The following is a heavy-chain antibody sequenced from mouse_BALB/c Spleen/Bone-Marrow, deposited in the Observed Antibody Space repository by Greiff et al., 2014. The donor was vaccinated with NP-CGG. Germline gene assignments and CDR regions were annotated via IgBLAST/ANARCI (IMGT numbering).Heavy chain of an antibody. CDR1: GYAFSTYW. D-gene: IGHD3-1*01. CDR2: IYPGDGDT. V-gene: IGHV1-80*01. CDR3: ARVGFSFDY. J-gene: IGHJ2*01. Sequence: VKLVESGAELVRPGSSVKISCKASGYAFSTYWMNWVKQRPGQGLEWIGQIYPGDGDTNYNEKFEGKATLTADKSSSTASIQLSSLTSEDSAVYFCARVGFSFDYWGQGTTLTVSS.